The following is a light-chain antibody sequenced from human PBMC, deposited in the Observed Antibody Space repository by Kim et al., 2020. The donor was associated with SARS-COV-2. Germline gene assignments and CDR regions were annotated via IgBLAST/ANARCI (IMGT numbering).Light chain of an antibody. Sequence: SVEAIFTTPCRASQSISSYLNWYHQKPGKPPTLLIFAASGLQSGFPPWFGGGGSGTVFTPPTSSRQPKDFAPYSCQQVYITPRPFGGGTRWIS. CDR3: QQVYITPRP. CDR2: AAS. V-gene: IGKV1-39*01. J-gene: IGKJ4*01. CDR1: QSISSY.